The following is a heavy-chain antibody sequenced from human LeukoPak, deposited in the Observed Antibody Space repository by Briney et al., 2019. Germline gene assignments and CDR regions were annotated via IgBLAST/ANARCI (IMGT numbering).Heavy chain of an antibody. CDR2: ISSSSSFI. CDR3: AREASILRGDWFDP. J-gene: IGHJ5*02. D-gene: IGHD3-9*01. CDR1: GFTFSDYS. V-gene: IGHV3-21*01. Sequence: GGSLRLSCAASGFTFSDYSMNWVRQAPGKGLEWVSSISSSSSFIYYADSVKGRFTISRDNAKNSLYLQMNSLRAEDTAVYYCAREASILRGDWFDPWGQGTLVTVSS.